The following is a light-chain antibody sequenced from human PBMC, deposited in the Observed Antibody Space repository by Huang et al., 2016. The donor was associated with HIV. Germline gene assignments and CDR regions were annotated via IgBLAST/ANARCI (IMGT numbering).Light chain of an antibody. Sequence: EVMLTQSPSILSLSLGGTGTISCKASQSVGSYVSWYQQRPGQSPRLHLYDTSKRAAGIPTRVSGSGSGTDFTLTISGLESGDLGVFYCQQRSTWPLTFGGGTKVA. CDR3: QQRSTWPLT. J-gene: IGKJ4*01. V-gene: IGKV3-11*01. CDR2: DTS. CDR1: QSVGSY.